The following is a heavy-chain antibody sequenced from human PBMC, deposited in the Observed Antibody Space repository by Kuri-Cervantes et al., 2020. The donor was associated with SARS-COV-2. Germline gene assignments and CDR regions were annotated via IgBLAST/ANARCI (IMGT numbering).Heavy chain of an antibody. V-gene: IGHV3-30*06. CDR2: ISYDGSNK. Sequence: AGSLCLSCSASGFTLSSYCMHWVRQASGKGIEWGAVISYDGSNKYYADSGNGRFTISRDNSKNTLYLQINSIRAEDTAVYYCARDFVEWELLGPQRYFTNWSKGHLVPVS. D-gene: IGHD1-26*01. CDR3: ARDFVEWELLGPQRYFTN. CDR1: GFTLSSYC. J-gene: IGHJ4*02.